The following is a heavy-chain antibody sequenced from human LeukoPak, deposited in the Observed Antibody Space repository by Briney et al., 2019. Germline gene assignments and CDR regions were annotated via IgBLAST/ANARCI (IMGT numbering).Heavy chain of an antibody. CDR3: ARGIEEYSKSSGWFDP. CDR2: IIPLFGSP. J-gene: IGHJ5*02. V-gene: IGHV1-69*13. D-gene: IGHD6-6*01. Sequence: SVKVSCKASGGTFNIYAIYWVRQAPGQGLEWMGGIIPLFGSPNYAQKFQGRVTISADESTKTAYMELSSLRSEDTAVYYCARGIEEYSKSSGWFDPWGQGTLVIVSS. CDR1: GGTFNIYA.